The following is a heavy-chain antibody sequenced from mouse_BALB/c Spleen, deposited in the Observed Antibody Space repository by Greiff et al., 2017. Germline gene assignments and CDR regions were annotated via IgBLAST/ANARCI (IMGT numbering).Heavy chain of an antibody. CDR2: INPSNGGT. Sequence: ESGAELVKPGASVKLSCKASGYTFTSYYMYWVKQRPGQGLEWIGEINPSNGGTNFNEKFKSKATLTVDKSSSTAYMQLSSLTSEDSAVYYCTRRYGDGYFDVWGAGTTVTVSS. V-gene: IGHV1S81*02. CDR1: GYTFTSYY. D-gene: IGHD1-2*01. CDR3: TRRYGDGYFDV. J-gene: IGHJ1*01.